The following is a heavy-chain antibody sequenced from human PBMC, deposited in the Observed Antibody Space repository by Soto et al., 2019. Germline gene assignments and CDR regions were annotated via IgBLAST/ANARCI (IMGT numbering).Heavy chain of an antibody. CDR2: IFYSGST. V-gene: IGHV4-39*07. CDR3: ARYPLGYYDSSGPTDYYYYGMDG. D-gene: IGHD3-22*01. CDR1: GGSISSSSYY. J-gene: IGHJ6*02. Sequence: SETLSLTCTVSGGSISSSSYYWGWIRQPPGKGLEWIGSIFYSGSTYYNPSLKSRVTISVDKSKNQFSLRLSSVTAADTAVYYCARYPLGYYDSSGPTDYYYYGMDGWGQGTTVTVSS.